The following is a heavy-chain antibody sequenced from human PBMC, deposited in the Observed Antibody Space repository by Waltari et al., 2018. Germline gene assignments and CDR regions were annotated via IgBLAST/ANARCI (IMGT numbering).Heavy chain of an antibody. D-gene: IGHD1-7*01. CDR1: GFSRGTNGMC. V-gene: IGHV2-70*15. CDR2: IDWDDDK. J-gene: IGHJ4*02. CDR3: ARGRFNYDY. Sequence: QVTLRESGPALVKPTQTLTLTCTSSGFSRGTNGMCVNWIRQPPGKALEWLARIDWDDDKYYYTSLKTRLTISKDTSKNQVVLTMTNMDPVDTATYYWARGRFNYDYWGQGTLVTVSS.